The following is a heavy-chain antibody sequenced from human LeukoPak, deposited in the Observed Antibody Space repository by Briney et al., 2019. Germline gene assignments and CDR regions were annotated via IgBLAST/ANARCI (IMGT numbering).Heavy chain of an antibody. CDR1: GDSVSSGGHY. CDR2: ISYSANS. J-gene: IGHJ4*02. CDR3: ARQCSSISCPIDY. Sequence: SETLSLTCTVSGDSVSSGGHYWVWVRQPLGTGLEWLGAISYSANSYYSPSHKSRVTISIDMSKNQFSLRLSSVTAADTAFYYCARQCSSISCPIDYWGQGNLVTVSS. V-gene: IGHV4-39*01. D-gene: IGHD2-2*01.